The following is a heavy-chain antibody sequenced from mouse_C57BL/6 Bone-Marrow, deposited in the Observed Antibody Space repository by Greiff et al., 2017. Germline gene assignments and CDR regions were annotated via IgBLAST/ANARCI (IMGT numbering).Heavy chain of an antibody. D-gene: IGHD2-3*01. CDR1: GYTFTSYW. CDR3: AIYDGYHYFDY. Sequence: QVQLQQPGAELVKPGASVKMSCKASGYTFTSYWITWVKQRPGQGLEWIGDISPGSGSTNYNEKFKSKATLTVDTSSSTAYMQRSSLTSKDSAVYYSAIYDGYHYFDYWGQGTTLTVSS. V-gene: IGHV1-55*01. J-gene: IGHJ2*01. CDR2: ISPGSGST.